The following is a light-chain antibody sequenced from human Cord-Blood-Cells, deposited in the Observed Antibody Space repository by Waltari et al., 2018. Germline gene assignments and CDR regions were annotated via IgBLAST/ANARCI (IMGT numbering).Light chain of an antibody. CDR2: AAS. CDR3: QQSYSTPPT. Sequence: DIQMTQSPSSLSASVGERVTITCRASQIISSYLNWYQQKPGKAPKLLIYAASSLQSGVPSRFSGSGSGTDFTLTISSLQPEDFATYYCQQSYSTPPTFGQGTKVEIK. J-gene: IGKJ1*01. CDR1: QIISSY. V-gene: IGKV1-39*01.